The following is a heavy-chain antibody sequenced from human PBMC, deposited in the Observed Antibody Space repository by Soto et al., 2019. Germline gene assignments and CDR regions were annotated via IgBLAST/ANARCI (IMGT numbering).Heavy chain of an antibody. CDR2: IGPSGSYT. V-gene: IGHV5-10-1*01. CDR1: GYSFTSYW. CDR3: ASHNSRDYYYGMDV. D-gene: IGHD1-26*01. Sequence: PGESLKISCNGSGYSFTSYWISWVRQMPGKGLEWMGRIGPSGSYTNYSPSFQGHVTISADKSISTAYLQWSSLKASDTAMYYCASHNSRDYYYGMDVWGQGTTVTV. J-gene: IGHJ6*02.